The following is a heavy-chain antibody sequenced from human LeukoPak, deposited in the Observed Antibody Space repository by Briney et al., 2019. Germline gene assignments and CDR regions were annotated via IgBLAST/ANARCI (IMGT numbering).Heavy chain of an antibody. CDR3: ARSQAARVNNWFDP. CDR2: IYPGDSDT. J-gene: IGHJ5*02. D-gene: IGHD2-15*01. V-gene: IGHV5-51*01. Sequence: GESLKISCKGSGYSFTTYWIGWVRHVPGKGLECMGVIYPGDSDTRYSPSFQGQVTISADKSISTAYLQWSSLKASDTAMYYCARSQAARVNNWFDPWGQGTLVTVSS. CDR1: GYSFTTYW.